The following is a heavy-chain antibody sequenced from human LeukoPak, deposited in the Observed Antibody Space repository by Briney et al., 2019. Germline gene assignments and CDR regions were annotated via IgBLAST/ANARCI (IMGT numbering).Heavy chain of an antibody. CDR3: ARGKVVPALYYFDY. CDR1: GYTLTELS. CDR2: FDPEDGET. J-gene: IGHJ4*02. Sequence: ASVKVSCKVSGYTLTELSMHWVRQAPGKGLEWMGGFDPEDGETIYAQKFQGRVTMTTDTSTSTAYMELRSLRSDDTAVYYCARGKVVPALYYFDYWGQGTLVTVSS. D-gene: IGHD2-2*01. V-gene: IGHV1-24*01.